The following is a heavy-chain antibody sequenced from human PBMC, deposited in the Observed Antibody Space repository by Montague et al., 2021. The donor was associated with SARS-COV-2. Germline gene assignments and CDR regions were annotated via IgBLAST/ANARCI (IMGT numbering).Heavy chain of an antibody. J-gene: IGHJ3*01. CDR1: GFTFSSYS. D-gene: IGHD6-6*01. CDR2: ISSSTNII. Sequence: SLRLSCAASGFTFSSYSVNWVRQAPGKGLEWISYISSSTNIIYYADSVKGRFTIFRDNARNSLYLQMKSLRVDDTAVYYCAKDLVLRAARPDALDVWGQGTVVTVSS. CDR3: AKDLVLRAARPDALDV. V-gene: IGHV3-48*04.